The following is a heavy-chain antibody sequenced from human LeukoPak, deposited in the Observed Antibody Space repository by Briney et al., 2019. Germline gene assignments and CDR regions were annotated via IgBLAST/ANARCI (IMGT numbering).Heavy chain of an antibody. J-gene: IGHJ4*02. CDR1: RFTFSSYG. CDR2: IRYDGSNS. D-gene: IGHD5-12*01. V-gene: IGHV3-30*02. CDR3: AKDQWIEQMLGSHCDY. Sequence: HPGGSLRLSCVGSRFTFSSYGMHWARQAPGEGLEGVAFIRYDGSNSYYIDSVKGRFTISRDNSKNTLYLQMNSLRAEDTAVYYCAKDQWIEQMLGSHCDYWGQGTLVTVSS.